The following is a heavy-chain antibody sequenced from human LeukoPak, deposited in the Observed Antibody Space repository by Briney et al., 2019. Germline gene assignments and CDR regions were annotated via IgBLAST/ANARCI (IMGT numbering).Heavy chain of an antibody. V-gene: IGHV3-7*03. J-gene: IGHJ4*02. D-gene: IGHD2-2*01. CDR3: AKDIQHIVVVPAATFDY. CDR2: IKQDGSEK. Sequence: GGSLRLSCAASGFTFSSYWMSWVRQAPGKGLEWVANIKQDGSEKYYVDSVKGRFTISRDNAKNSLYLQMNSLRAEDTALYYCAKDIQHIVVVPAATFDYWGQGTLVTVSS. CDR1: GFTFSSYW.